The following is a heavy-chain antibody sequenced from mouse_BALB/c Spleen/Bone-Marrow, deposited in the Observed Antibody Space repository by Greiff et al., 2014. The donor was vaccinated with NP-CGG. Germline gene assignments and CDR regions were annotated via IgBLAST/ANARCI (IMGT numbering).Heavy chain of an antibody. CDR2: IYPGDGDT. V-gene: IGHV1-80*01. D-gene: IGHD2-10*02. Sequence: QVQLQQSGAELVRPGSSVKISCKASGYAFSSYWMNWVKQRPGQGLEWIGQIYPGDGDTNYNGKFKGKATLTADKSSSTAYMQLSSLTSEDSAVYFCARQYGNYFDHWGQGTTLTVSS. CDR3: ARQYGNYFDH. J-gene: IGHJ2*01. CDR1: GYAFSSYW.